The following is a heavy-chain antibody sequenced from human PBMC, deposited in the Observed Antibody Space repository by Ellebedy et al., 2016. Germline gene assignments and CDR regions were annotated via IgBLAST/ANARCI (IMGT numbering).Heavy chain of an antibody. CDR2: IYYSGST. CDR1: GGSISSRSYY. J-gene: IGHJ4*02. CDR3: ARHVLLWFGEPNDY. D-gene: IGHD3-10*01. V-gene: IGHV4-39*01. Sequence: SETLSLTXTVSGGSISSRSYYWGWIRQPPGKGLEWIGSIYYSGSTYYNPSLKSRVTISVDTSKNQFSLKLSSVTAADTAVYYCARHVLLWFGEPNDYWGQGTLVTVSS.